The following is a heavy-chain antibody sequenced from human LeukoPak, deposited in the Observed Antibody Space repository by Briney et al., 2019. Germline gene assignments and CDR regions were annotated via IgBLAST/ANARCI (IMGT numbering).Heavy chain of an antibody. D-gene: IGHD3-10*01. CDR2: INFDGSQK. V-gene: IGHV3-30*02. CDR3: SKDLTSDFGGDLDP. Sequence: PGGSLRLSCAASGFTLSTYAIHWVRQAPGKGLEWVALINFDGSQKYYADSVKGRFTISRDNSKSTVYLQMNSLRVEDAAVYYCSKDLTSDFGGDLDPWGQGTLVTVSS. CDR1: GFTLSTYA. J-gene: IGHJ5*02.